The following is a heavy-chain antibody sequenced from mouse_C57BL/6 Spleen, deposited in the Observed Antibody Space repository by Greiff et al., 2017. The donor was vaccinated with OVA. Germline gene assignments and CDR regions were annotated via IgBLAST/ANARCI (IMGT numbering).Heavy chain of an antibody. J-gene: IGHJ4*01. Sequence: DVKLVESEGGLVQPGSSMKLSCTASGFTFSDYYMAWVRQVPEKGLEWVANINYDGSSTYYLDSLKSRFIISRDNAKNILYLQMSSLKSEDTATYYCARYHYYDYGYAMDYWGQGTSVTVSS. CDR1: GFTFSDYY. D-gene: IGHD2-4*01. CDR2: INYDGSST. CDR3: ARYHYYDYGYAMDY. V-gene: IGHV5-16*01.